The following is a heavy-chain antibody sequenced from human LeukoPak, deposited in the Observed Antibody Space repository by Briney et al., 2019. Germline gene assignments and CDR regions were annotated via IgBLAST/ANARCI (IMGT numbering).Heavy chain of an antibody. J-gene: IGHJ6*03. CDR3: GSAAKYYDSGGAGYYYMDV. CDR2: TYYRSKWYN. D-gene: IGHD3-22*01. CDR1: GDSVSSNSAA. Sequence: SQTLSLTCAISGDSVSSNSAAWNWIRQSPSRGLEWLGRTYYRSKWYNEYGVSVKSRITINPDTSKNQFSLQMNSVTPEDAAVYYCGSAAKYYDSGGAGYYYMDVWGKGTTVTVSS. V-gene: IGHV6-1*01.